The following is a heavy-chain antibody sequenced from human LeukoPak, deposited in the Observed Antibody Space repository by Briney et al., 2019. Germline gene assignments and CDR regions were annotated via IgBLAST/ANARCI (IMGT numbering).Heavy chain of an antibody. CDR2: INRGDSDA. CDR1: GYIFTNYW. J-gene: IGHJ4*02. V-gene: IGHV5-51*01. Sequence: GESLRISCKGSGYIFTNYWVGWVRQMPGKRLEWMGIINRGDSDARYRPSFQGLVTISVDRSIDTAYLQWSSLKATDTAMYYCARGFADWGQGTLVTVSS. CDR3: ARGFAD.